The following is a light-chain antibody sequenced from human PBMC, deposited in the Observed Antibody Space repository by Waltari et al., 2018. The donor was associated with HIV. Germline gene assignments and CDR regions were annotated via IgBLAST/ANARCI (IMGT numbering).Light chain of an antibody. CDR3: QSYDTRLSGSV. Sequence: QSVLTQPPSVSGAPGQTVTISCTGSSSNIGERAHFDVHWYQQLPGTAPKLLIYGNNNRPSGVPDRFSGSKSGASASLAITGLQAEDEADYYCQSYDTRLSGSVFGGGTKLTVL. V-gene: IGLV1-40*01. J-gene: IGLJ3*02. CDR1: SSNIGERAHFD. CDR2: GNN.